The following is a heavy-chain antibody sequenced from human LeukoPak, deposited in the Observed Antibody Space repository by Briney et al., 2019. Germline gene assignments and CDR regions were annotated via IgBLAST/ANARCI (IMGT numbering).Heavy chain of an antibody. CDR2: IRAYNGNR. Sequence: ASVKVSYKDSVYRFTRYGMSWVGQAPGEGREGMGWIRAYNGNRKYAQKLQGRVTRTTDTSTRTAYMELRKLRYEDTAVYYSARRATRNAFDIWGQGTMVTVSS. CDR1: VYRFTRYG. J-gene: IGHJ3*02. V-gene: IGHV1-18*01. CDR3: ARRATRNAFDI. D-gene: IGHD5-12*01.